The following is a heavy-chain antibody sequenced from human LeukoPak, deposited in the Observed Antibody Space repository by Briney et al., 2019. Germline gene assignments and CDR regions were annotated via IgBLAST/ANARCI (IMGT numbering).Heavy chain of an antibody. V-gene: IGHV1-3*01. Sequence: ASVKVSCKASGYTFTSYAMHWVRQAPGQRLEWMGWINAGNGYTKYSQKFQGRVSITRDTSASTTYMELSSLRSEDTAVYYCTRDHGMYYFDYWGQGTLVTVSS. CDR2: INAGNGYT. CDR1: GYTFTSYA. J-gene: IGHJ4*02. CDR3: TRDHGMYYFDY. D-gene: IGHD2-8*01.